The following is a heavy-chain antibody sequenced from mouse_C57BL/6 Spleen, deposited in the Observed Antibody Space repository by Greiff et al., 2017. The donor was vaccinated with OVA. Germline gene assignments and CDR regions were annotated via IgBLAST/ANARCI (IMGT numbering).Heavy chain of an antibody. Sequence: QVQLQQPGAELVMPGASVKLSCKASGYTFTSYWMHWVKQRPGQGLEWIGEIDPSDSYTNYNQKFKGKSTLTVDKSSSTAYMQLSSLTSEDSAVYYCARYTFYYFDYWGQGTLSQSPQ. CDR1: GYTFTSYW. J-gene: IGHJ2*01. CDR2: IDPSDSYT. V-gene: IGHV1-69*01. CDR3: ARYTFYYFDY.